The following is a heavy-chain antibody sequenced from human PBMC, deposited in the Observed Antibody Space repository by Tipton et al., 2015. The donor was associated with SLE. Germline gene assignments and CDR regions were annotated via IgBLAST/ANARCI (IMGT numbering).Heavy chain of an antibody. CDR2: ISSNGNAI. D-gene: IGHD2-2*01. J-gene: IGHJ4*02. CDR3: ARAPHTSSGLDY. V-gene: IGHV3-48*04. CDR1: GFSFSSHS. Sequence: SLRLSCAASGFSFSSHSMNWVRQAPGKGLEWLSYISSNGNAIHYAEFLQGRFTISRDNAKNTLSLQIDTLRAEDTAVYFCARAPHTSSGLDYWGQGTLVTVSS.